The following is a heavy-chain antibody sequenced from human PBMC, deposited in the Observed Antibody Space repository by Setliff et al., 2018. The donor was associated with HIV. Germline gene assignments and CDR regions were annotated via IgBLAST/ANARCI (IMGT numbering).Heavy chain of an antibody. D-gene: IGHD6-6*01. CDR3: ARLSSYRSSSYYFDY. V-gene: IGHV4-4*02. Sequence: SETLSLTCAVSGGSISSNNWWSWVRQPPGKGLEWIGEIYHGGSTNYNSSLKSRVTISVDTSKNQFSLKLNSVTAADTAVYHCARLSSYRSSSYYFDYWGQGALVTVSS. CDR2: IYHGGST. CDR1: GGSISSNNW. J-gene: IGHJ4*02.